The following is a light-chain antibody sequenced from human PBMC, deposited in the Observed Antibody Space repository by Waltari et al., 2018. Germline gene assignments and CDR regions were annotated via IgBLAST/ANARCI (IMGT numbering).Light chain of an antibody. CDR1: NYNIGKNF. CDR2: RNN. V-gene: IGLV1-47*01. J-gene: IGLJ2*01. Sequence: QSVLSQPPSASGTPGQRVTISCSGSNYNIGKNFVYWYHQLPGTAPKLLIYRNNPRPSGVPDRFSGSKSGTSASLALSGLRSEDEADYYCASWDGSLGGVIFGGGTKLTVL. CDR3: ASWDGSLGGVI.